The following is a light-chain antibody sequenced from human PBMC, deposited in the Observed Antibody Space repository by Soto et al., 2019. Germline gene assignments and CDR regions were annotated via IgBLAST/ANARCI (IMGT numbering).Light chain of an antibody. CDR1: EDMSSY. CDR3: QQFKNYPIT. J-gene: IGKJ5*01. Sequence: IQLTQSPSSLSASVGDRVTFTCCASEDMSSYLVWYQQKPGAAPKLLIYAASALHSGVPSRFNGSGSGTDFTLTISSLHPEDFAVYFCQQFKNYPITFGQGTRLEI. CDR2: AAS. V-gene: IGKV1-9*01.